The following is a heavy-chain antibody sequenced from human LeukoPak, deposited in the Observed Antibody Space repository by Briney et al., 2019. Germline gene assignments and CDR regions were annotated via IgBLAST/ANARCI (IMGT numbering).Heavy chain of an antibody. V-gene: IGHV4-30-2*01. J-gene: IGHJ4*02. CDR3: ARRRYYYDSSGYYYYFDY. Sequence: SQTLSLTCAVSGGSISSGGYSWSWLRQPPGKGLEWIGYIYHSGSTYYNPSLKSRVTISVDRSKNQFSLKLSSVTAADTAVYYCARRRYYYDSSGYYYYFDYWGQGTLVTVSS. D-gene: IGHD3-22*01. CDR1: GGSISSGGYS. CDR2: IYHSGST.